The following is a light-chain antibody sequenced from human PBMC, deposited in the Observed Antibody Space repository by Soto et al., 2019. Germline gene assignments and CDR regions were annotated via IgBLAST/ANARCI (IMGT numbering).Light chain of an antibody. Sequence: QSVLTQPASVSGSPGQSITISCTGSSSDVGGYKYVSWYQQHPGKAPKLIIYDVTNRPSGVSNRFSGSTSGNTASLTISGLQAEDEADYYCSSYTSVSVRVFGGGTKRTVL. CDR2: DVT. CDR1: SSDVGGYKY. J-gene: IGLJ3*02. V-gene: IGLV2-14*03. CDR3: SSYTSVSVRV.